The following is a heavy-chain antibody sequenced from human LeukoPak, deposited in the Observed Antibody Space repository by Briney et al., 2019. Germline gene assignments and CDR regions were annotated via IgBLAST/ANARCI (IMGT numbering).Heavy chain of an antibody. CDR1: GGSISSSSYY. V-gene: IGHV4-39*01. CDR2: IYYSGAT. D-gene: IGHD2-2*01. J-gene: IGHJ4*02. CDR3: AGSSWVVSADPGYFDD. Sequence: PSETLSLTCTVSGGSISSSSYYWGWIRQPPGKGLEWIGSIYYSGATYNNPSLKSRVTISVDTSKNQFSLKLSSVAAAADTAVYYCAGSSWVVSADPGYFDDWGQGTLVTVSS.